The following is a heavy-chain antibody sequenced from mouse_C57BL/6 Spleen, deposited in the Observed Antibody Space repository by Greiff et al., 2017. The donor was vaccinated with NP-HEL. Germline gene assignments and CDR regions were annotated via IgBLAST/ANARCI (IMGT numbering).Heavy chain of an antibody. D-gene: IGHD2-3*01. CDR1: GYTFTSYW. J-gene: IGHJ3*01. CDR3: ARRDDGYYGWFAY. Sequence: QVQLQQPGAELVKPGASVKMSCKASGYTFTSYWITWVKQRPGQGLEWIGDIYPGSGSTNYNEKFKSKAKLTVDTSSSTAYMQLSSLTSEDSAVYYCARRDDGYYGWFAYWGQGTLVTVSA. CDR2: IYPGSGST. V-gene: IGHV1-55*01.